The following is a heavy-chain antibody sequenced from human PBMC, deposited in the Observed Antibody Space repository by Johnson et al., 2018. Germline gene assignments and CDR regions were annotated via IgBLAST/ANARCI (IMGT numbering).Heavy chain of an antibody. Sequence: QVPLVQSGGGVVQPGRSLRLSCAASGFTFSTYGMHWVRQAPGKGLEWVAVISYDGGNKYYADSVKGRFTISRDNSKNTLYIQMNSLRAGDTAVYYCARAYCSSTSGYSGMDVWGQGTTVTVSS. CDR2: ISYDGGNK. V-gene: IGHV3-30*03. J-gene: IGHJ6*02. D-gene: IGHD2-2*02. CDR3: ARAYCSSTSGYSGMDV. CDR1: GFTFSTYG.